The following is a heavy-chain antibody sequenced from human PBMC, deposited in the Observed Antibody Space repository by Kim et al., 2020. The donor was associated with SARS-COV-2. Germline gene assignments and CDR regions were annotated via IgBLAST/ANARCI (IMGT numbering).Heavy chain of an antibody. D-gene: IGHD3-10*01. Sequence: GGSLRLSCAASGFIFSSYWMTWVRQAPGKGLEWVANIKQDGSDKYYVDSVKGRFTISRDNAKNSLYLLMNSLRAEDTAVYYCARVRHYYGLGSHDYYYYG. J-gene: IGHJ6*01. CDR2: IKQDGSDK. V-gene: IGHV3-7*01. CDR1: GFIFSSYW. CDR3: ARVRHYYGLGSHDYYYYG.